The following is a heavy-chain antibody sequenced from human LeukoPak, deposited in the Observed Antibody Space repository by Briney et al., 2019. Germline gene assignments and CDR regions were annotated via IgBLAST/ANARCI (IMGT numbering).Heavy chain of an antibody. Sequence: ASVKVSREASVYTLTDDYVHWVRHALGQGRECGGWLKPNSGGTDYGQKFQGRDTMTRNTSITTAYLEMSSLSSDDTAVYYCARYYCTVGAVTCYSDYWGQGTLVTVSS. CDR2: LKPNSGGT. V-gene: IGHV1-2*02. J-gene: IGHJ4*02. D-gene: IGHD2-8*02. CDR3: ARYYCTVGAVTCYSDY. CDR1: VYTLTDDY.